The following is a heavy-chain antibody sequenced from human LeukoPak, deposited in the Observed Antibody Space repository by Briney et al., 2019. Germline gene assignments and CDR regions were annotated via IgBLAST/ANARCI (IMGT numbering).Heavy chain of an antibody. CDR3: ARDRVRAVAGSGGRYYYYGMDV. J-gene: IGHJ6*02. CDR2: IWYDGSNE. Sequence: PGRSLRLSCAASAFTFSSYGMHWVRQAPGKGLEWVAVIWYDGSNEDYADSVKGRFTISRDNSKNTLYLQMNSLRAEDTAVYYCARDRVRAVAGSGGRYYYYGMDVWGQGTTVTVSS. D-gene: IGHD6-19*01. CDR1: AFTFSSYG. V-gene: IGHV3-33*01.